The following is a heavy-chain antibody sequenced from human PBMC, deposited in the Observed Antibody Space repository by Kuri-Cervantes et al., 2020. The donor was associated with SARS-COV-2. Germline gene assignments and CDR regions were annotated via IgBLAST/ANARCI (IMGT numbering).Heavy chain of an antibody. CDR1: GYTITSYD. V-gene: IGHV1-8*01. Sequence: ASSKVSCNASGYTITSYDVNWVRHATGQGLEWMGSMNPNSGNTGYAPKFQGRVTITRNTSISTAYMELSSLRSEDTAVYYCARCLSGLRYFDWLSKGNAFDIWGQGTMVTVSS. D-gene: IGHD3-9*01. CDR2: MNPNSGNT. J-gene: IGHJ3*02. CDR3: ARCLSGLRYFDWLSKGNAFDI.